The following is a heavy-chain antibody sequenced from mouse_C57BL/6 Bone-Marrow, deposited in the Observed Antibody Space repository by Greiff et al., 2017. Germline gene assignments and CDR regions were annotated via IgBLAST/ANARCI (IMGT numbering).Heavy chain of an antibody. CDR2: IDPNSGGT. CDR3: ARGGTTVVAQYYYAMDY. Sequence: VQLQQSGAELVKPGASVKLSCKASGYTFTSYWMHWVKQRPGRGLEWIGRIDPNSGGTKYNEKFKSKATLTVDKPSSTAYMQLSSLTSEDSAVYYCARGGTTVVAQYYYAMDYWGQGTSVTVSS. D-gene: IGHD1-1*01. J-gene: IGHJ4*01. CDR1: GYTFTSYW. V-gene: IGHV1-72*01.